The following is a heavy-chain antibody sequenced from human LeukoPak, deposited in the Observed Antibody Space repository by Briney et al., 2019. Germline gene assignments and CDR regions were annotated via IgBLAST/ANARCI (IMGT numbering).Heavy chain of an antibody. Sequence: SVKVSCKASGGTFSSYTISWVRQAPGQGLEWMGRIIPILGIANYAQKFQGRVTITADKSTSTAYMELSSLRSEDTAVYYCARRKGDGRVYSYGRKYYYYYMDVWGKGTTVTVSS. CDR3: ARRKGDGRVYSYGRKYYYYYMDV. J-gene: IGHJ6*03. CDR2: IIPILGIA. V-gene: IGHV1-69*02. CDR1: GGTFSSYT. D-gene: IGHD5-18*01.